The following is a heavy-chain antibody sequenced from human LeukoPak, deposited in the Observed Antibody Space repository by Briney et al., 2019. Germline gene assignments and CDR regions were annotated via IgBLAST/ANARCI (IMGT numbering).Heavy chain of an antibody. J-gene: IGHJ4*02. CDR1: GFTFSSYA. Sequence: PGGSLRLSCAASGFTFSSYAMSWVRQAPGKGLEWVSAISGSGGSTYYADSVKGRFTISRDNSKNTLYLQMNSLRAEDTALYYCAKFIPLVGTTKGYFDSWGQGTLVTVSS. D-gene: IGHD1-26*01. CDR2: ISGSGGST. V-gene: IGHV3-23*01. CDR3: AKFIPLVGTTKGYFDS.